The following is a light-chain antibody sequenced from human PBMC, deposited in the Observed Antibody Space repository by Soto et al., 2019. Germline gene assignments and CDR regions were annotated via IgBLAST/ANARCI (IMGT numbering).Light chain of an antibody. CDR1: SSDVGAYNY. Sequence: QSALTQPASVSGSPGQSITIYCTRTSSDVGAYNYVSWYQQHPGKAPKLMIYEVSSRPSGVSNRFSGSKSANTASLTISGLQAGDEADYYCSSYTSSSTWLFGGGTKLTVL. J-gene: IGLJ3*02. CDR3: SSYTSSSTWL. V-gene: IGLV2-14*03. CDR2: EVS.